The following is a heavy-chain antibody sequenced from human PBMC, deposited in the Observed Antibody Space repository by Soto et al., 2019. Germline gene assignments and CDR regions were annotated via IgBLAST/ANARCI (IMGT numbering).Heavy chain of an antibody. D-gene: IGHD2-8*01. V-gene: IGHV4-31*03. Sequence: SETLSLTCTVSGGSVSSGGYYWSWIRQHPGTGLEWIGYIYYSGTTYLNPSLKSRASISLDTSKNEFSLKLTSVTAADTAVYYCARRALPQCINGVCYKDGFWDYWGQGALVTVSS. CDR2: IYYSGTT. J-gene: IGHJ4*02. CDR3: ARRALPQCINGVCYKDGFWDY. CDR1: GGSVSSGGYY.